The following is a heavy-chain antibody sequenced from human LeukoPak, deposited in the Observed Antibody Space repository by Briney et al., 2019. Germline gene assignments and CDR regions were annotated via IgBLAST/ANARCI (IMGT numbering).Heavy chain of an antibody. J-gene: IGHJ4*02. CDR2: IYYSGNT. Sequence: ASETLSLTCTVSGGSISSYYWSWIRQPPGKGLEWIGSIYYSGNTYYNASLKSQVSISIDTSKNQFSLRLTSVTAADTAVYYCARQTGSGLFILPGGQGTLVTVSS. CDR3: ARQTGSGLFILP. CDR1: GGSISSYY. V-gene: IGHV4-39*01. D-gene: IGHD3/OR15-3a*01.